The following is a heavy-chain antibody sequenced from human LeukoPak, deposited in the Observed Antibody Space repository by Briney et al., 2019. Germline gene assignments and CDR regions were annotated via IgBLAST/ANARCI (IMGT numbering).Heavy chain of an antibody. D-gene: IGHD4-17*01. CDR1: GFTFSGSA. J-gene: IGHJ4*02. CDR3: AKDTTLGEYTFDY. CDR2: IRSKAKSYAT. Sequence: GGSLRLSCAASGFTFSGSAMHWVRQASGRGLEWVGRIRSKAKSYATAYAESVKGRFTISRDNSKNSLYLQMNSLRTEDTALYYCAKDTTLGEYTFDYWGQGTLVTVSS. V-gene: IGHV3-73*01.